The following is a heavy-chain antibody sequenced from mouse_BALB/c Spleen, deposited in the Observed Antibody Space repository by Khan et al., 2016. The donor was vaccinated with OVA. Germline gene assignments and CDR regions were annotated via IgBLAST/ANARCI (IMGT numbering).Heavy chain of an antibody. V-gene: IGHV2-3*01. CDR2: IWGDGST. D-gene: IGHD2-3*01. Sequence: QVQLKESGPGLVAPSQSLAITCTVSGFSLTIYGVNWIRQPPGKGLEWLGVIWGDGSTNYHSALISRLSISKDNSKSQVFLILNSPQTDDTATYYCARWGDGSTYAMDYWGQGTSVTVSS. CDR3: ARWGDGSTYAMDY. CDR1: GFSLTIYG. J-gene: IGHJ4*01.